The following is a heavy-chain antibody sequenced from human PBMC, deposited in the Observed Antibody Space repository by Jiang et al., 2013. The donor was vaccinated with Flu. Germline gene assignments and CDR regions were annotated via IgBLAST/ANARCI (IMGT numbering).Heavy chain of an antibody. D-gene: IGHD5-12*01. V-gene: IGHV1-3*01. CDR3: ARRGVGVATIQYFDY. CDR1: GYTFTSYA. Sequence: GYTFTSYAMHWVRQAPGQRLEWMGWINAGNGNTKYSQKFQGRVTITRDTSASTAYMELSSLRSEDTAVYYCARRGVGVATIQYFDYWGQGTLVTVSS. J-gene: IGHJ4*02. CDR2: INAGNGNT.